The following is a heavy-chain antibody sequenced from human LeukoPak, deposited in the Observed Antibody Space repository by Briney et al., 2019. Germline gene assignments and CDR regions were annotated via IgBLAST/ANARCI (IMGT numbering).Heavy chain of an antibody. CDR1: GFTFSIFE. CDR2: ISSSGSTI. D-gene: IGHD2-15*01. CDR3: ATERSGPLAY. J-gene: IGHJ4*02. V-gene: IGHV3-48*03. Sequence: GGSLRLSCAASGFTFSIFEMNWVRQAPGKGLEWVSYISSSGSTIYYADSVKGRFTISRDNTKNSLYLQMNSLRAEDTAVYYCATERSGPLAYWGQGTLVTVSS.